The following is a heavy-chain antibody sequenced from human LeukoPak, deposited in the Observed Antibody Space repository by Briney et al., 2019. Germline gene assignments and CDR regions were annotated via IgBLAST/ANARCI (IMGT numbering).Heavy chain of an antibody. CDR1: GFTFSSYS. V-gene: IGHV3-48*02. CDR2: ISSSSSTI. J-gene: IGHJ4*02. CDR3: ARGLGRALIVVVAAAKFDY. D-gene: IGHD2-2*01. Sequence: GGSLRLSCAASGFTFSSYSMNWVRRAPGKGLEWVSYISSSSSTIYYADSVKGRFTISRDNAKNSLYLQMNSLRDDDTAVYYCARGLGRALIVVVAAAKFDYWGQGTLVTVSS.